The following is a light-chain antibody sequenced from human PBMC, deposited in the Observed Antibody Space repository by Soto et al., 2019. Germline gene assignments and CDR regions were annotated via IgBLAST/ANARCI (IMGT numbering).Light chain of an antibody. CDR1: SSDVGGYDY. J-gene: IGLJ1*01. V-gene: IGLV2-14*01. CDR3: SSYTASSSLEV. Sequence: ALTQPASVSGSPGQSITISCTGTSSDVGGYDYVSWYQQHPGKAPKLMIYEVSNRPSGVSNRFSGSKYANTASLTISGLQTEDEADYYCSSYTASSSLEVFGTGTKVTVL. CDR2: EVS.